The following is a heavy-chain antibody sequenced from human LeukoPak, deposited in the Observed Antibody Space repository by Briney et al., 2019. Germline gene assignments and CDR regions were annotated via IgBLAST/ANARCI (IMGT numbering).Heavy chain of an antibody. Sequence: NPSETLSLTCTVSGGSIGTYYWSWVRQSPGKRLEWIGYIYVTGNRYNPYLQSRVTISVDTSRNQFFLKMSSVTAADTAVYYCARHVGGGIEDMDVWGKGTKVTVSS. D-gene: IGHD3-16*02. V-gene: IGHV4-59*08. CDR3: ARHVGGGIEDMDV. CDR2: IYVTGN. CDR1: GGSIGTYY. J-gene: IGHJ6*03.